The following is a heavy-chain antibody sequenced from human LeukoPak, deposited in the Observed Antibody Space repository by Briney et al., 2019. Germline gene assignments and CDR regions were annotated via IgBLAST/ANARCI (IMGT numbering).Heavy chain of an antibody. CDR1: GGSFSGYY. D-gene: IGHD5-18*01. CDR2: INHSGST. CDR3: AGGYSYGSYYFDY. V-gene: IGHV4-34*01. Sequence: SETLSLTCAVYGGSFSGYYWSWIRQPPGKGLEWIGEINHSGSTNYNPSLKSRVTISVDRSKNQFSLKLSSVTAADTAVYYCAGGYSYGSYYFDYWGQGTLVTVSS. J-gene: IGHJ4*02.